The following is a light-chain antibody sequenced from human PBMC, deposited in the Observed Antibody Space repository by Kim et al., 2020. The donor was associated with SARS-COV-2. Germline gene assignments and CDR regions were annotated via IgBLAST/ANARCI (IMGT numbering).Light chain of an antibody. V-gene: IGLV3-1*01. CDR2: QDS. J-gene: IGLJ2*01. CDR3: QAWDSSTVV. CDR1: KLGDKY. Sequence: SMSPGQTASITCSGDKLGDKYACWYQQKPGQSTVLVIYQDSKRPSGIPERFSGSNSGNTATLTISGTQAMDEADYYCQAWDSSTVVFGGGTQLTVL.